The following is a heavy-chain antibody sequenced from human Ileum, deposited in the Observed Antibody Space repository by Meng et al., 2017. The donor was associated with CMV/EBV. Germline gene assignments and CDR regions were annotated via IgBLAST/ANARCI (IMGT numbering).Heavy chain of an antibody. CDR1: GYTFTSYD. Sequence: ASVKVSCKASGYTFTSYDINWVRQATGQGLEWMGWMNPNSGNTGYAQKFQGRVTITRNTSISTAYMELSSLRSEDTAVYYCGKRHREGAVKGASEIWGQGTKVTVSS. CDR3: GKRHREGAVKGASEI. CDR2: MNPNSGNT. V-gene: IGHV1-8*03. D-gene: IGHD1-26*01. J-gene: IGHJ3*02.